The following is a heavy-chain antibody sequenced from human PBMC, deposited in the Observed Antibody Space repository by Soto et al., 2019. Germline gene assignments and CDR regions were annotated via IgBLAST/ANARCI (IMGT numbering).Heavy chain of an antibody. D-gene: IGHD5-18*01. V-gene: IGHV1-18*01. J-gene: IGHJ6*02. CDR2: ISAYNGNT. CDR3: ARDGVDTATGYYYGTDV. CDR1: GYTFTSYG. Sequence: QVQLVQSGAEVKKPGASVKVSCKASGYTFTSYGISWVRQAPGQGLEWMGWISAYNGNTNYAQKLQGRVTMTSDTSTRTAYMELRSLRSDDTAVYYCARDGVDTATGYYYGTDVWGQGTTVTVSS.